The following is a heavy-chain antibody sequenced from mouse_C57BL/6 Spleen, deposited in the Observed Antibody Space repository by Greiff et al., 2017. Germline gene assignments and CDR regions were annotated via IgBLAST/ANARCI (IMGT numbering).Heavy chain of an antibody. D-gene: IGHD1-1*01. V-gene: IGHV1-18*01. CDR3: ARGYGSSGLAAMDY. CDR1: GYTFTDYN. Sequence: EVQLQESGPELVKPGASVKIPCKASGYTFTDYNMDWVKQSHGKSLEWIGDINPNNGGTIYNQKFKGKATLTVDKSSSTAYMELRSLTSEDTAVYYCARGYGSSGLAAMDYWGQGTSVTVSS. J-gene: IGHJ4*01. CDR2: INPNNGGT.